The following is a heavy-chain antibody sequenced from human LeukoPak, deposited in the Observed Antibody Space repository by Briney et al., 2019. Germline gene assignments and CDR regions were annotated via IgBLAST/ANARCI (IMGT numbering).Heavy chain of an antibody. J-gene: IGHJ3*02. Sequence: SETLSLTCTVSGGSVSSYYWSWIRQPPGEGLEWIAYIHNSGSTNYNPSLKSRATIAVDTSKNQFSLKLSSVTAADTAMYYCVRDWEGFNFDIWGQGTVVTISS. CDR1: GGSVSSYY. D-gene: IGHD1-26*01. CDR3: VRDWEGFNFDI. V-gene: IGHV4-59*02. CDR2: IHNSGST.